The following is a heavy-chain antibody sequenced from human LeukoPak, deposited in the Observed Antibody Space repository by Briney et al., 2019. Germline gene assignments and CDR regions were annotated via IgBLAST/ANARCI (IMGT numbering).Heavy chain of an antibody. CDR3: ARAKPSSRFSDH. CDR2: ISAYNGNT. CDR1: GCTFTSYG. V-gene: IGHV1-18*01. Sequence: ASVNVSCKASGCTFTSYGISWVRQAPAQGLEWMGWISAYNGNTNYAQKLQGRVTMPTDTSTSTAYVELRRLRSDDTAVYYCARAKPSSRFSDHWGQGTLVTVSS. D-gene: IGHD6-13*01. J-gene: IGHJ4*02.